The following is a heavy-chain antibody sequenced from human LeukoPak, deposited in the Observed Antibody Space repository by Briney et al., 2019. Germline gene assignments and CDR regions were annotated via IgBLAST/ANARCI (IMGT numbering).Heavy chain of an antibody. CDR2: IYPGDSDT. CDR1: GYSFTSYW. Sequence: GESLKISCKGSGYSFTSYWIGWVRQMPGKGLEWMGIIYPGDSDTRYSLSFQGQVTISADKSISTAYLQWSSLKASDTAMYYCARSPSNYDILTGPPFDYWGQGTLVTVSS. CDR3: ARSPSNYDILTGPPFDY. D-gene: IGHD3-9*01. J-gene: IGHJ4*02. V-gene: IGHV5-51*01.